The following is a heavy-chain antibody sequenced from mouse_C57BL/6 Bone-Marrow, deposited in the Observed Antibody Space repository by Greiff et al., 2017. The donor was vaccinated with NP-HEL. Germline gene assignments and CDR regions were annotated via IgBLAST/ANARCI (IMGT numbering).Heavy chain of an antibody. J-gene: IGHJ2*01. CDR1: GFTFSSYA. V-gene: IGHV5-4*03. D-gene: IGHD1-1*01. CDR2: ISDGGSYT. Sequence: DVMLVESGGGLVKPGGSLKLSCAASGFTFSSYAMSWVRQTPEKRLEWVATISDGGSYTYYPDNVKGRFTISRDNAKNNLYLQMSHLKSEDTAMYYCARGKLTRRGYYFDYWGQGTTLTVSS. CDR3: ARGKLTRRGYYFDY.